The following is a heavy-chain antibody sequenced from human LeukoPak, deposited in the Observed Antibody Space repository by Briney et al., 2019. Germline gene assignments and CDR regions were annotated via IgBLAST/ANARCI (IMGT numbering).Heavy chain of an antibody. V-gene: IGHV1-18*01. CDR2: ISRNNVNT. CDR3: VRGGSSSGYDY. D-gene: IGHD3-22*01. J-gene: IGHJ4*02. Sequence: GASVKVSCKGSGYTFTSYDITWVRQAPGQGLEWMGWISRNNVNTNYAQKLQGRVTLTRDTSTSTAYMELRSLRSDDTAVYYCVRGGSSSGYDYWGQGPLVTVSS. CDR1: GYTFTSYD.